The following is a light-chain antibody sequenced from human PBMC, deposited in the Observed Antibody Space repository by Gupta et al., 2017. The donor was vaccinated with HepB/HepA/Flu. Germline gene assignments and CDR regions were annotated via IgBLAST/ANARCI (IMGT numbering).Light chain of an antibody. V-gene: IGLV1-44*01. Sequence: QSVLPQPPSASVTPGQRVTISCSGSSSHIGSNPVNWYQQLPGTAPKLLVYSNNQRPAGVPDRFSGSKAGTAASLTISVPKAEEGDDYYGAAGEDSSYVVFGGGTKLTVL. CDR3: AAGEDSSYVV. J-gene: IGLJ2*01. CDR1: SSHIGSNP. CDR2: SNN.